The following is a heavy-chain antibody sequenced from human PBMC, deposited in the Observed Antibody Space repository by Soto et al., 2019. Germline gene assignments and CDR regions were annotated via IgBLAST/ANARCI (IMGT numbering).Heavy chain of an antibody. Sequence: SVKVSCKASGFTFTSSAVQWVRQARGQRLEWIGWIVVGSGNTNYAQKFQERVTITRDMSTSTAYMELSSLRSEDTAVYYCAAAVQLWLGGRYYYYYGMDVWGQGTTVTVSS. CDR1: GFTFTSSA. D-gene: IGHD5-18*01. J-gene: IGHJ6*02. CDR2: IVVGSGNT. V-gene: IGHV1-58*01. CDR3: AAAVQLWLGGRYYYYYGMDV.